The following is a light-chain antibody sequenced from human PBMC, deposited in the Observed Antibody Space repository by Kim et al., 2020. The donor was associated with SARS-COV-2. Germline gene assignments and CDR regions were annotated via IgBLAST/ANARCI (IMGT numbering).Light chain of an antibody. Sequence: PGERATLACRASQSINIDVAWYQQKPGRAPRLLIYDASKRVSGVPARFSGSGSGIDFALTINGPEPEDFAVYYCQQHATWPPALTFGGGTKV. J-gene: IGKJ4*01. CDR3: QQHATWPPALT. V-gene: IGKV3-11*01. CDR2: DAS. CDR1: QSINID.